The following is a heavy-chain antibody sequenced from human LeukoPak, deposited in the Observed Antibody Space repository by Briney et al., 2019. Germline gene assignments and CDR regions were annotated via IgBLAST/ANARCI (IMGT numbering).Heavy chain of an antibody. Sequence: GGSLRLSCAASGFTFSSYAMHWVRQALGKGLEWVAVISYDGSNKYYADSVKGRFTISRDNSKNSLYLQMNSLRAEDTAVYYCARAVDTAMVRYYYYYYYMDVWGKGTTVTVSS. V-gene: IGHV3-30*04. CDR1: GFTFSSYA. CDR3: ARAVDTAMVRYYYYYYYMDV. CDR2: ISYDGSNK. D-gene: IGHD5-18*01. J-gene: IGHJ6*03.